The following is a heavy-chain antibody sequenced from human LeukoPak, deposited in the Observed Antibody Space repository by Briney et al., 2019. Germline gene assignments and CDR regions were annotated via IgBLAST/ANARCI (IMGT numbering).Heavy chain of an antibody. Sequence: GGSLRLSCAASGFTVSSNCMIWVRQPPGKGLEWVSVIYNTGNTYHADSVKGRFTISRHNAKNSLYLQMNSLRAEDTAVYYCARAESSGYHPYYAMDVWGQGTTVTVSS. J-gene: IGHJ6*02. CDR3: ARAESSGYHPYYAMDV. V-gene: IGHV3-53*04. CDR1: GFTVSSNC. CDR2: IYNTGNT. D-gene: IGHD3-22*01.